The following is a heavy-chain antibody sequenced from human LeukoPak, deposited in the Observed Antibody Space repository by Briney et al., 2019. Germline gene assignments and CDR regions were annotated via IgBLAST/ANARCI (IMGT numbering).Heavy chain of an antibody. D-gene: IGHD4-17*01. CDR3: ARNDYGDDSHFDY. J-gene: IGHJ4*02. V-gene: IGHV4-59*01. Sequence: PSETLSLTCTVSGGSISSYYWSWIRQPPGKGLEWIGYIYYSGSTNYNPSLKSRVTISVDTSKNQFSLKLSSVTAADTAVYYCARNDYGDDSHFDYWGQGTLVTVSS. CDR1: GGSISSYY. CDR2: IYYSGST.